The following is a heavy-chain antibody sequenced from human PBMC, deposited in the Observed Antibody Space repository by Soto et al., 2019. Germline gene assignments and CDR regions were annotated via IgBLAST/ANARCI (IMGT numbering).Heavy chain of an antibody. CDR1: GYTFTNYA. Sequence: GSVKVSCKASGYTFTNYAMHWVRQAPGQRLEWMGWINAGNGDTKYSQNFQGRVTITRDTSASTAYMELSSLRSEDTAVYYCARDPYYDFWSGSNWFDPWGQGTLVTVSS. D-gene: IGHD3-3*01. CDR3: ARDPYYDFWSGSNWFDP. J-gene: IGHJ5*02. V-gene: IGHV1-3*01. CDR2: INAGNGDT.